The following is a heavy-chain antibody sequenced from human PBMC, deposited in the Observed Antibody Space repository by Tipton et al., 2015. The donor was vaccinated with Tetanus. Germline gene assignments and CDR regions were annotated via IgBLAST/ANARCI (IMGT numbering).Heavy chain of an antibody. D-gene: IGHD3-22*01. J-gene: IGHJ5*02. CDR2: INPNSGGT. CDR3: ARTFKLDDSSGYYRWVDP. V-gene: IGHV1-2*06. CDR1: GYTFTGYY. Sequence: QLVQSGAEVKKPGASVKVSCKASGYTFTGYYMHWVRQAPGQGLEWMGRINPNSGGTNYAQKFQGRVTMTRDTSIGTAYMELSSLRSEATAVDYRARTFKLDDSSGYYRWVDPWGQGTLVTVSS.